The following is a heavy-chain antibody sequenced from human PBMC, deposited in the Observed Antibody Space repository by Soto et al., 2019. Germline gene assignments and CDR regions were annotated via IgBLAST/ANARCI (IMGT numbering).Heavy chain of an antibody. CDR2: IIPIFGTA. Sequence: SVKVSCKASGGTFSSYAISWVRQAPGQGLEWMGGIIPIFGTANYAQKFQGRVTITADKSTSTAYMELSSLRSEDTAVYYCARGVGSGPDLEWLLFPGSYYYYYGMDVWGQGTTVTVSS. CDR1: GGTFSSYA. J-gene: IGHJ6*02. CDR3: ARGVGSGPDLEWLLFPGSYYYYYGMDV. V-gene: IGHV1-69*06. D-gene: IGHD3-3*01.